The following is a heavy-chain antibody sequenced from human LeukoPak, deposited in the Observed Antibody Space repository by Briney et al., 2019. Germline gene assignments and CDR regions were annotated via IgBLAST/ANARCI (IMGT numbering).Heavy chain of an antibody. J-gene: IGHJ5*02. CDR1: GFTFSTYE. CDR3: ARSSDSAIVPGYYPNWFDP. V-gene: IGHV3-48*03. D-gene: IGHD3-9*01. CDR2: ISTCGSTM. Sequence: GGSLSLSRAASGFTFSTYEMNWVRQAAGKGLEGVSYISTCGSTMYYADSVQGRFTISRDNAKNSLYLQMNSLRGEDTAVYYCARSSDSAIVPGYYPNWFDPWGQGTLVTVSS.